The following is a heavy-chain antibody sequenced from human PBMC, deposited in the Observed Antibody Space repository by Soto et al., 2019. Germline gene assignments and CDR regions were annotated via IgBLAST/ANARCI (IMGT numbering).Heavy chain of an antibody. J-gene: IGHJ2*01. CDR3: ARDPPHRTGDDWYFDL. Sequence: SETLSLTCTVSGGSISSYYWSWIRQPPGKGLEWIGYIYYSGSTNYNPSLKSRVTISVDTSKNQFSLKLSSVTAADTAVYYCARDPPHRTGDDWYFDLWGRGTLVTVSS. V-gene: IGHV4-59*01. D-gene: IGHD7-27*01. CDR1: GGSISSYY. CDR2: IYYSGST.